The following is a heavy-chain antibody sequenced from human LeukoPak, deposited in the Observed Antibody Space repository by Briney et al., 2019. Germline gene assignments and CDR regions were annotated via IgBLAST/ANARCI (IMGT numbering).Heavy chain of an antibody. CDR3: ASPGGFDP. CDR1: GFTFSSYA. V-gene: IGHV3-23*01. Sequence: LSGGSLRLSCAASGFTFSSYAMTWFPQAPGKGLEWVSAISGSGGSTYYADSVKGRFTISRDNSKNTLYLQMNSLRAEDTAVYYCASPGGFDPWGQGTLVTVSS. J-gene: IGHJ5*02. D-gene: IGHD3-10*01. CDR2: ISGSGGST.